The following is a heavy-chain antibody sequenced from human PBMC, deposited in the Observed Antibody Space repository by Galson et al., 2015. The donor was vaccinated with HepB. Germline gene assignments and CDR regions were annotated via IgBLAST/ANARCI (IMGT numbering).Heavy chain of an antibody. CDR3: AYGVDV. Sequence: CAISGDSVSSNYAVWNWIRQFPSRGLEWLGRTYYRSKWIYDYAESVKSRITITPDTSKNLVSLQLHSVTPADAAVYYCAYGVDVWGQGTTVTVSS. J-gene: IGHJ6*02. V-gene: IGHV6-1*01. CDR1: GDSVSSNYAV. CDR2: TYYRSKWIY.